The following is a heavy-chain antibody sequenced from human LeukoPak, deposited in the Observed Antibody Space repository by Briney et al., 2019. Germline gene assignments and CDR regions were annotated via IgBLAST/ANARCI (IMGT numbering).Heavy chain of an antibody. CDR2: GST. CDR3: AGTMESESFSTFDY. J-gene: IGHJ4*02. V-gene: IGHV4-39*07. D-gene: IGHD1-26*01. CDR1: GGSISSGSYY. Sequence: SETLSLTCNVSGGSISSGSYYWGWIRQPPGKGLEWIATGSTYYNPSLKSRVTMSLDTSRNQFSLRLTSVTAADTAVYYCAGTMESESFSTFDYWGQGTLVTVSS.